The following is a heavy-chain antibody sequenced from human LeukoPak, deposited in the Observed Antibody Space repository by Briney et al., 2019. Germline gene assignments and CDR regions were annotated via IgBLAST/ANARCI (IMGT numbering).Heavy chain of an antibody. D-gene: IGHD6-6*01. J-gene: IGHJ4*02. CDR3: AKGHRSEQLVSCFDY. CDR1: GFTFSGFA. CDR2: ISGSGGST. V-gene: IGHV3-23*01. Sequence: QPGGSLRLSCAASGFTFSGFAMTWVRQAPGKGLEWVSTISGSGGSTYYSDSVKGRFTISRDNSNNTLYLQMNSLRAEDTAVYYCAKGHRSEQLVSCFDYWGQGTLVTVSS.